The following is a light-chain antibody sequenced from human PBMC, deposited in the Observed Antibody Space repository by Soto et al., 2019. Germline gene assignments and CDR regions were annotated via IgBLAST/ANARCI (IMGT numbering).Light chain of an antibody. CDR2: DVS. Sequence: QSVLTQPASVSGSPGQSITISCTGTSSDVGGYSYVSWYQQHPGKAPKLMIYDVSNRPSGVSNRFSGSKSGNTVSLTISGLQAEDEADYYCSSYTSSSTRVFGTGTKVTVL. CDR3: SSYTSSSTRV. CDR1: SSDVGGYSY. J-gene: IGLJ1*01. V-gene: IGLV2-14*01.